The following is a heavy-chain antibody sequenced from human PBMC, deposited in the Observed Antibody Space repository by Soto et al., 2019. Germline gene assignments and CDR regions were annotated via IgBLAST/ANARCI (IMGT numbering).Heavy chain of an antibody. CDR3: ASRDPXTXVDY. D-gene: IGHD1-7*01. V-gene: IGHV4-4*02. Sequence: SETLSLTCAVSGGSFTSNNWWTWVRQLPGQGLEWIGEIYRTGSTNYNPSLKSRVTISLDKSENQFSLKVTSLTAADTAVYYCASRDPXTXVDYWGQGTLVTVSS. J-gene: IGHJ4*02. CDR2: IYRTGST. CDR1: GGSFTSNNW.